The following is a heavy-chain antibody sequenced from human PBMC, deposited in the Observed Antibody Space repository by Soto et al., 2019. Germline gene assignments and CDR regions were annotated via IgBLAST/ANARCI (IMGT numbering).Heavy chain of an antibody. CDR2: IIPIFGTA. Sequence: SVKVSCKASGGTFSSYAISWVRQAPGQGLEWMGGIIPIFGTANYAQKFQGRVTITADESTSTAYMELSSLRSEDTAVYYCASSAITMIVVVMGDAFDIWAQGTMVTVSS. J-gene: IGHJ3*02. D-gene: IGHD3-22*01. CDR1: GGTFSSYA. V-gene: IGHV1-69*13. CDR3: ASSAITMIVVVMGDAFDI.